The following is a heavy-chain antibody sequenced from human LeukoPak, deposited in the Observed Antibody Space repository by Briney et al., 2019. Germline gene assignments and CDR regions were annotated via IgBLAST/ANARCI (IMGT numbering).Heavy chain of an antibody. J-gene: IGHJ4*02. D-gene: IGHD1-1*01. CDR1: GGTFSSYA. V-gene: IGHV1-69*04. Sequence: GASVKVSCKASGGTFSSYASSWVRQAPGQGLEWMGRIIPILGIANYAQKFQGRVTITADKSTSTAYMELSSLRSEDTAVYYCARSGMGTTEGPFDYWGQGTLVTVSS. CDR3: ARSGMGTTEGPFDY. CDR2: IIPILGIA.